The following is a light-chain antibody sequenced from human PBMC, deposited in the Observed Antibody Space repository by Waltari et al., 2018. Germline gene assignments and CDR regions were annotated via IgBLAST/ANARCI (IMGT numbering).Light chain of an antibody. CDR1: ELPNKY. V-gene: IGLV3-10*01. Sequence: SSELTQPPSVSVSPGHTARITCSGDELPNKYAYWFQQRSGQAPMLVIYDDDKRPSGIPERFSGSSSGTMATLSISGAQEEDEADYYCYSTDTSGGAFGGGTKLTVL. CDR2: DDD. CDR3: YSTDTSGGA. J-gene: IGLJ2*01.